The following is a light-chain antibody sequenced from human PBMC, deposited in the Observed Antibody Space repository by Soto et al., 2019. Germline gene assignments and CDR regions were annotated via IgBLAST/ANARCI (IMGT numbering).Light chain of an antibody. CDR2: KAS. V-gene: IGKV1-5*03. CDR3: QQYYSYPSIT. CDR1: ESISRW. Sequence: DIQMTQSPSTLSASVGDRVTITCRASESISRWLAWYQQKPGKPPNLLIYKASTLQSGVPSRFSGSVSGTDFTLTISCLQSEDFATYYCQQYYSYPSITFGQGTQLEIK. J-gene: IGKJ5*01.